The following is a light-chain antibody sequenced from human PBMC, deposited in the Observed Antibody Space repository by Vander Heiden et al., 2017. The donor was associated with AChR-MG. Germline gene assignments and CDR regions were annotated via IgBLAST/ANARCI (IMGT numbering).Light chain of an antibody. CDR1: SSDVGGYNY. CDR2: DVT. Sequence: QSALTQPASVSGSPGQSITISCTGTSSDVGGYNYVSWYQQHPGKAPKLMIYDVTKRPSGVSNRFSGSKSGNTASLTISGLQAEDEADYYCSSFTSSSLVVFGGGTKLPVI. J-gene: IGLJ2*01. V-gene: IGLV2-14*01. CDR3: SSFTSSSLVV.